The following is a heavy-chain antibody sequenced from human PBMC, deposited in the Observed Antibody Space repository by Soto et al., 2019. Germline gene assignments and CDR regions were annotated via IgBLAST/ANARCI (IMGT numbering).Heavy chain of an antibody. CDR2: TYHRSKWYN. D-gene: IGHD3-9*01. J-gene: IGHJ6*02. CDR1: GDSVSSNSAA. CDR3: AREGYDILTGHKYYYYGMDV. Sequence: SQTLSLTCAISGDSVSSNSAAWNWIRQSPSRGLEWLGRTYHRSKWYNDYAVSVKNRITINPDTSKNQFSLQKNSVTPEDTAVYYCAREGYDILTGHKYYYYGMDVWGQGTTVTVSS. V-gene: IGHV6-1*01.